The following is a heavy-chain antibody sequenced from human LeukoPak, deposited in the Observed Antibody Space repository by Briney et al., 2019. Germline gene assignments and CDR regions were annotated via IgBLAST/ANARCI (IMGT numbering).Heavy chain of an antibody. V-gene: IGHV3-48*04. CDR3: VRDLDLGGYSSFEY. CDR2: ISSSSNTI. D-gene: IGHD4-23*01. Sequence: QSGGSLRLSCAASGFTFSSYSMNWVRQAPGKGLEWVSYISSSSNTIYYADSVKGRFTISRDNAKNSLYLQMNTLRAEDTAVYYCVRDLDLGGYSSFEYWGQGTLVTVSS. J-gene: IGHJ4*02. CDR1: GFTFSSYS.